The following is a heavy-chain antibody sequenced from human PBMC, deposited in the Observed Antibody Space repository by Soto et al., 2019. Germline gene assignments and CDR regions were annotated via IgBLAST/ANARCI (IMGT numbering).Heavy chain of an antibody. Sequence: EVQLLESGGGLVQPGGSLILSCAVSGFTFQNYAMSWVRQVPEKGPEWVSGISGGGIDTYYVDSVKGRFIISRDNSRNTLSQQMNTLIADDIAFYYWAKETASSGVPLFGSWGQGTLVTVSS. CDR2: ISGGGIDT. CDR1: GFTFQNYA. CDR3: AKETASSGVPLFGS. J-gene: IGHJ4*02. V-gene: IGHV3-23*02. D-gene: IGHD6-19*01.